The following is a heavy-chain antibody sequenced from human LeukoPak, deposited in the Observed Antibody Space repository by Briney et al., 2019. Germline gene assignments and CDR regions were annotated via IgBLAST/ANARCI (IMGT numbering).Heavy chain of an antibody. J-gene: IGHJ4*02. Sequence: ASVRVSCKASGYTFTSYDINWVRQATGQGLEWMGWMNPNSGNTGYAQKFQGKVTITRNTSISTAYMELSSLRSEDTAVYYCAREITILTGYYDYWGQGTLVTVSS. CDR1: GYTFTSYD. D-gene: IGHD3-9*01. V-gene: IGHV1-8*03. CDR2: MNPNSGNT. CDR3: AREITILTGYYDY.